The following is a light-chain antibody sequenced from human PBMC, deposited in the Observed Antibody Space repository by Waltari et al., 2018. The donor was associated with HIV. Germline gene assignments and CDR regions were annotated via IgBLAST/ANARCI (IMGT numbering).Light chain of an antibody. J-gene: IGLJ3*02. CDR3: SSYRSSSTPLWV. Sequence: QSALTQPASVSGSPGQSITISCTGTSSDVGSYNYVSWYQQHPDKAPKLMFFEGSIRPSGVCNRFSGSKSDNTASLTISGLQAEDEADYYCSSYRSSSTPLWVFGGGTKLTVL. CDR2: EGS. V-gene: IGLV2-14*01. CDR1: SSDVGSYNY.